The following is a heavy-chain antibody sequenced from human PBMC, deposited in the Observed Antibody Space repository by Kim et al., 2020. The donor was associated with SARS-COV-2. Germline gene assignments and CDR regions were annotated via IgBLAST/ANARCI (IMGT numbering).Heavy chain of an antibody. Sequence: SETLSLTCTVSGGSISSYYWSWIRQPPGKGLEWIGYIYYSGSTNCNPSLKSRVTITVDTSKNQFSLKLSSVTAADTAVYYCARDVSSGRAGWFDPWGQGTLVPVSS. D-gene: IGHD3-10*01. CDR3: ARDVSSGRAGWFDP. CDR1: GGSISSYY. V-gene: IGHV4-59*13. J-gene: IGHJ5*02. CDR2: IYYSGST.